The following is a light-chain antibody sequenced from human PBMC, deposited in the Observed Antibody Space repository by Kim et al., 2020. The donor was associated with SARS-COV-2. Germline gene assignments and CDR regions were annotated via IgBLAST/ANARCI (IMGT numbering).Light chain of an antibody. J-gene: IGKJ2*01. CDR3: QQYNNWPPDYT. CDR2: GAS. V-gene: IGKV3-15*01. CDR1: QTISSN. Sequence: SPGERVPLSCRASQTISSNLAWYQQKVGQSPRLLIYGASTRATGIPDRFSGSGSGTEFTLTISSLRSEDVAVYFCQQYNNWPPDYTFGQGTKLEI.